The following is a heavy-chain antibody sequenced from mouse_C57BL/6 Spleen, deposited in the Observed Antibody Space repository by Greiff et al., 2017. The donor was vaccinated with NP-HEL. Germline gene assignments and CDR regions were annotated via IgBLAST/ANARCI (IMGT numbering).Heavy chain of an antibody. CDR1: GYSFTGYF. CDR2: INPYNGDT. J-gene: IGHJ4*01. Sequence: EVQLQQSGPELVKPGDSVKISCKASGYSFTGYFMNWVMQSHGKSLEWIGRINPYNGDTFYNQKFKGKATLTVDKSSSTAHMELRSLTSEDSAVYYCARSFGYDDAMDYWGQGTSVTVSS. CDR3: ARSFGYDDAMDY. V-gene: IGHV1-20*01. D-gene: IGHD2-2*01.